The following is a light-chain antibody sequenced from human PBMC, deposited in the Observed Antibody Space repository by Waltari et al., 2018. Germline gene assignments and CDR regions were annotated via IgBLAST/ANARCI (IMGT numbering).Light chain of an antibody. CDR1: QHISTW. CDR3: QQTNDFPLT. Sequence: IKLPQSPPSMSASLGARVTLTWRASQHISTWLAWYQQMPGKAPKLLISYASNLQSGVPPRFSGSGSGTHFTLTINSLQPDDSATYYCQQTNDFPLTFGGGTKVEI. J-gene: IGKJ4*01. V-gene: IGKV1-12*01. CDR2: YAS.